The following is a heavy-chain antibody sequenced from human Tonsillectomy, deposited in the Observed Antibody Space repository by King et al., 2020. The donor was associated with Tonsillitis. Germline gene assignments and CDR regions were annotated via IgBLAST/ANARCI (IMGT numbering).Heavy chain of an antibody. V-gene: IGHV1-18*01. CDR3: ARDDGVLVPAAPTWYYGMDV. CDR1: GYTFTSYG. D-gene: IGHD2-2*01. Sequence: VQLVESGAEVKKPGASVKVSCKASGYTFTSYGISWVRQAPGQGLEWMGWISAYNGNTNYAQKLQGRVTMTTDTSTSTAYMELRSLRSDDTAVYYCARDDGVLVPAAPTWYYGMDVWGQGTTVTVSS. J-gene: IGHJ6*02. CDR2: ISAYNGNT.